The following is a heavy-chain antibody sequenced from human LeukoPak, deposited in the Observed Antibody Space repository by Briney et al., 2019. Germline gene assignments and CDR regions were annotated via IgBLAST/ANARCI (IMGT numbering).Heavy chain of an antibody. J-gene: IGHJ5*02. Sequence: GGSLRLSCAASGFSFISYSMNWVRQAPGRGLEWVSSISSSSDYIYHADSVKGRFTISRDNPKKSLYLQMNSLRAEDTAVYYCARGATTTRFGRFDPWGQGTLVIVSS. CDR2: ISSSSDYI. D-gene: IGHD4-17*01. CDR3: ARGATTTRFGRFDP. V-gene: IGHV3-21*01. CDR1: GFSFISYS.